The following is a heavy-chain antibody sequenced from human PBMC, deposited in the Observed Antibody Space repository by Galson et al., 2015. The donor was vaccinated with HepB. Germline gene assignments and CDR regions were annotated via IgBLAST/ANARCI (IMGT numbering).Heavy chain of an antibody. J-gene: IGHJ4*02. CDR1: GGTFSSYA. CDR2: ISGSGGST. Sequence: SCKASGGTFSSYAMSWVRQAPGKGLEWVSAISGSGGSTYYADSVKGRFTISRDNSKNTLYLQMNSLRAEDTAVYYCAKDSWIGVVITLFDYWGQGTLVTVSS. CDR3: AKDSWIGVVITLFDY. V-gene: IGHV3-23*01. D-gene: IGHD3-22*01.